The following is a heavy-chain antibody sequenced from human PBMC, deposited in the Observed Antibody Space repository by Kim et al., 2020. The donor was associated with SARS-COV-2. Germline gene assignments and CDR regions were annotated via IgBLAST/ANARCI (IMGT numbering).Heavy chain of an antibody. D-gene: IGHD3-22*01. Sequence: SVKGRFTISRDNAKNSLYLQMNSLRAEDTALYYCANYDSSGITTRGAFDIWGQGTMVTVSS. V-gene: IGHV3-9*01. J-gene: IGHJ3*02. CDR3: ANYDSSGITTRGAFDI.